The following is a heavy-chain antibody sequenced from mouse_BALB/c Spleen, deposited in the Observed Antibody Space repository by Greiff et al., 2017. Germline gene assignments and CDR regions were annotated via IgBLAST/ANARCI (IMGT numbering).Heavy chain of an antibody. CDR1: GYTFTSYV. CDR3: ARGDMCNRDYYAMDY. J-gene: IGHJ4*01. D-gene: IGHD2-1*01. Sequence: VQLQQSGPELVKPGASVKMSCKASGYTFTSYVMHWVKQKPGQGLEWIGYINPYNDGTKYNEKFKGKATLTSDKSSSTAYMERSSLTSEDSAVYYCARGDMCNRDYYAMDYWGQGTSVTVSS. CDR2: INPYNDGT. V-gene: IGHV1-14*01.